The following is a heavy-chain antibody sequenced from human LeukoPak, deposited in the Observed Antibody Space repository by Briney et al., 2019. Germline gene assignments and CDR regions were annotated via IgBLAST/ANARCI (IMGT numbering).Heavy chain of an antibody. Sequence: SETLSLTCTVSGYSISSGYYWGWIRQPPGKGLEWIGSIYHSGSAYYNPSLKSRVTISVDTSKNQFSLKLSSVTAADTAVYYCARDIVVVPAARGLYYFDYWGQGTLVTVSP. V-gene: IGHV4-38-2*02. D-gene: IGHD2-2*01. CDR1: GYSISSGYY. J-gene: IGHJ4*02. CDR3: ARDIVVVPAARGLYYFDY. CDR2: IYHSGSA.